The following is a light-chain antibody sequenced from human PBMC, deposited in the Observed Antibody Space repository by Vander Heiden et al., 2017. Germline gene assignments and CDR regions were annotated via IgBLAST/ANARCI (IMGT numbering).Light chain of an antibody. Sequence: DIQMTQSQSSLSASVGDRVTIPCRASQRISSYLNWYQQKPGKAPKLLIYAASSLQSGVPSRFSGSGSGTDFTLTISSLQPEDYATYYCQQSYSTPVTFGGGTKVEIK. J-gene: IGKJ4*01. CDR1: QRISSY. V-gene: IGKV1-39*01. CDR2: AAS. CDR3: QQSYSTPVT.